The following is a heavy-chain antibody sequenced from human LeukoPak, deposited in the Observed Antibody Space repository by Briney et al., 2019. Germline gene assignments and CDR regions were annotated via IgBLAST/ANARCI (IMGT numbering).Heavy chain of an antibody. CDR2: SGTGGGT. Sequence: PGGSLRLSCAASGFTVSSNYMSWVRQAPGKGLEWVSASGTGGGTYYADSAKGRFTISRDNSKNTMYLQMNSLRAEDTDLYYCARLRGSSWYYFDYWGQGTLVTVSS. CDR1: GFTVSSNY. CDR3: ARLRGSSWYYFDY. V-gene: IGHV3-53*01. D-gene: IGHD6-13*01. J-gene: IGHJ4*02.